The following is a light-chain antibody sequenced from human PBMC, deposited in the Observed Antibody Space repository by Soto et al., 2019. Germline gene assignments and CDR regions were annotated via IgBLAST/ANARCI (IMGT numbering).Light chain of an antibody. CDR3: LQDHDYPRT. CDR1: QDISKD. Sequence: AIQMTQSPTSLSASVGARVIITCRASQDISKDLGWYQQKPGKVPKFLIYSATSTQSGVPSTFSGSGFGTDFTLTISSLQPEDFATYYCLQDHDYPRTFGQGTKVEF. CDR2: SAT. J-gene: IGKJ1*01. V-gene: IGKV1-6*01.